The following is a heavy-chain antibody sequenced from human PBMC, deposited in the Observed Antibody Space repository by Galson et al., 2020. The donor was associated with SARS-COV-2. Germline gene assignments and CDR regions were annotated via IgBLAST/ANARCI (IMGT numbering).Heavy chain of an antibody. J-gene: IGHJ4*02. CDR1: GYSVSGDDY. CDR3: AIRSTATAYYFDT. V-gene: IGHV4-38-2*01. Sequence: ASETLSLTCAVSGYSVSGDDYWGWIRQPPGKGLEWIGSLNHSGSTYYNPSLKSRLTISVDTSKNQFSLKLTSVTAADTAVYYCAIRSTATAYYFDTWGQGTLVTVSS. D-gene: IGHD4-17*01. CDR2: LNHSGST.